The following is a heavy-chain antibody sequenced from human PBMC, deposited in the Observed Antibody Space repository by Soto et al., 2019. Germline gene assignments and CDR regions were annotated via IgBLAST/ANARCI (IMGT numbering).Heavy chain of an antibody. CDR3: ARGQLLAVR. CDR2: IYTGDGT. CDR1: GFTVSSNY. J-gene: IGHJ4*02. V-gene: IGHV3-66*01. D-gene: IGHD3-3*02. Sequence: EVQLVESGGGLVQPGGSLRLSCAASGFTVSSNYMSWVRQAPGKGLEWVSVIYTGDGTYYADSVKGRFTISRDNSKNTLYLQRNSLRAEDTAVYYCARGQLLAVRWGQGTLVTVSS.